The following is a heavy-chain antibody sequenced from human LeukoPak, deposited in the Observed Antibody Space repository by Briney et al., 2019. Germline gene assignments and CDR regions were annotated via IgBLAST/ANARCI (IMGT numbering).Heavy chain of an antibody. CDR2: ISGSGGST. D-gene: IGHD6-19*01. V-gene: IGHV3-23*01. CDR1: GFTVSSNY. CDR3: AKDRQQWLERLFDY. Sequence: GGSLRLSCAASGFTVSSNYMSWVRQAPGKGLEWVSAISGSGGSTYYADSVKGRFTISRDNSKNTLYLQMNSLRAEDTAVYYCAKDRQQWLERLFDYWGQGTLVTVSS. J-gene: IGHJ4*02.